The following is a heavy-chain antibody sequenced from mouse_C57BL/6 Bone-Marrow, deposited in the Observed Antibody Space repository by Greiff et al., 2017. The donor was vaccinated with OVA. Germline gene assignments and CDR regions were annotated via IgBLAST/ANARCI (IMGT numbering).Heavy chain of an antibody. D-gene: IGHD1-1*01. J-gene: IGHJ1*03. CDR3: ARVNTVVATLNWYLDV. CDR1: GYTFTSYW. Sequence: VQLQQPGAELVKPGASVKLSCKASGYTFTSYWMHWVKQRPGQGLEWIGMIYPNSGSTNYNEKFKSKATLTVDKSSSTAYMQLSSLTSEDSAVYYCARVNTVVATLNWYLDVWGTGTAVTVSA. V-gene: IGHV1-64*01. CDR2: IYPNSGST.